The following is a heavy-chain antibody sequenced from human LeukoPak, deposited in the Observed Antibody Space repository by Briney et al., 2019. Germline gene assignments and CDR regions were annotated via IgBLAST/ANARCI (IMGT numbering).Heavy chain of an antibody. Sequence: ASVKVSCKASGYTFTSYGISWVRQAPGQGLEWMGWISAYNGNTNYAQKLQGRVTMTTDTSTSTAYMELRSLRSDDTAVYYCARASLWFGDLGDWFDPWGQGTLVTVSS. D-gene: IGHD3-10*01. V-gene: IGHV1-18*01. J-gene: IGHJ5*02. CDR3: ARASLWFGDLGDWFDP. CDR1: GYTFTSYG. CDR2: ISAYNGNT.